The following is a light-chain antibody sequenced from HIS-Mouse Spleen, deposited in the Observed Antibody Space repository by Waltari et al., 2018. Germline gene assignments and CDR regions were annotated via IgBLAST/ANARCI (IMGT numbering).Light chain of an antibody. CDR3: CSYAGSSTWV. CDR2: EGS. Sequence: QSALTQPASVSGSPGQSITISCTGTSSDVGGYNLVSWYQQHPGKAPKLMIYEGSKRASGVSNRCSGSKSGNTASLTISGLQAEDEADYYCCSYAGSSTWVFGGGTKLTVL. CDR1: SSDVGGYNL. J-gene: IGLJ3*02. V-gene: IGLV2-23*01.